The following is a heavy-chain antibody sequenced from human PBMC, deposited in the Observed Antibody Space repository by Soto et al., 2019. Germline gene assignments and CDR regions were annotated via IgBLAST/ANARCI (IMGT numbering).Heavy chain of an antibody. CDR3: ASYCSSTSCYGGDAFDI. D-gene: IGHD2-2*01. Sequence: EVQLVESGGGLVKPGGSLRLSCAASGFTFSSYSMNWVRQAPGKGLEWVSSISSSSSYIYYADSVKGRFTISRDNAKNTLYLQTNSLRGEDTAVYYCASYCSSTSCYGGDAFDIWGQGTMVTVSS. CDR2: ISSSSSYI. V-gene: IGHV3-21*01. J-gene: IGHJ3*02. CDR1: GFTFSSYS.